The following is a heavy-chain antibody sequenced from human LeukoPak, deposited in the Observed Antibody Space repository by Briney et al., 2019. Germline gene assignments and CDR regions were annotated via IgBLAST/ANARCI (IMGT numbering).Heavy chain of an antibody. D-gene: IGHD7-27*01. J-gene: IGHJ4*02. V-gene: IGHV3-30*03. Sequence: GGSLRLSCAASGFTFSSYGMHWVRQAPGKGLEWVAVISYDGSNKYYADSVKGRFTISRDNSKNTLYLQMNSLRAEDTAVYYCARDELGIQYYFDYWGQGTLVTVSS. CDR1: GFTFSSYG. CDR2: ISYDGSNK. CDR3: ARDELGIQYYFDY.